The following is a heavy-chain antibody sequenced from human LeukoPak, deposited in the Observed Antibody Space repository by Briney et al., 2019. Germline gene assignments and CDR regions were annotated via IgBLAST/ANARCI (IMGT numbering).Heavy chain of an antibody. CDR3: ARGARPGLDP. D-gene: IGHD6-6*01. J-gene: IGHJ5*02. CDR2: MNPSNGHT. Sequence: ASVKVSCKASGYTFASYDINWVRQAPGQGLQWMGWMNPSNGHTGYAQQFQARVTMTRDSSTNTAYMELKSLRSEDTAVYFCARGARPGLDPWGQGTLVTVSS. CDR1: GYTFASYD. V-gene: IGHV1-8*01.